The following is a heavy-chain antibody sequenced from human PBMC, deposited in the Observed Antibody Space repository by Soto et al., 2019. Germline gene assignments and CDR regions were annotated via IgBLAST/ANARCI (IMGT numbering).Heavy chain of an antibody. CDR2: INAGNGNT. J-gene: IGHJ4*02. CDR1: GYTFTSYA. V-gene: IGHV1-3*01. Sequence: QVQLVQSGAEVKKPGASVKVSCKASGYTFTSYAMHWVRQAPGQRLEWMGWINAGNGNTRYSQRFQGRVTITRDTSASTAHMELSGLRSEDTAVYYCARGVGQFDYWGQGTLVTVSS. CDR3: ARGVGQFDY. D-gene: IGHD3-10*01.